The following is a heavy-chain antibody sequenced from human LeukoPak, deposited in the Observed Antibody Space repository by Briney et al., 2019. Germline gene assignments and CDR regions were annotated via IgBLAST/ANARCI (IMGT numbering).Heavy chain of an antibody. CDR3: ARRRRAGQNCFDP. J-gene: IGHJ5*02. D-gene: IGHD3-10*01. CDR2: IIPIFGTA. Sequence: SVKVSCKASGGTFSSYAISWVRQAPGQGLEWMGGIIPIFGTANYAQKFQGRVTITAGESTSTAYMELSSLRSEDTAVYYCARRRRAGQNCFDPWGQGTLVTVSS. V-gene: IGHV1-69*13. CDR1: GGTFSSYA.